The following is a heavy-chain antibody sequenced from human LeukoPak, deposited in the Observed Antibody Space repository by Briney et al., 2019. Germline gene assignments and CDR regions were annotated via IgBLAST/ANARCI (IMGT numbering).Heavy chain of an antibody. J-gene: IGHJ6*02. CDR3: ARDRGPIAAAEYYYYYYGMDV. CDR1: GFTDSSNY. V-gene: IGHV3-66*01. Sequence: GGSLRLSCAASGFTDSSNYMSWVRQAPGKGLEWVSVIYSGGSTYYADSVKGRFTISRDNSKNTLYLQMNSLRAEDTAVYYCARDRGPIAAAEYYYYYYGMDVWGQGTTVTVSS. CDR2: IYSGGST. D-gene: IGHD6-13*01.